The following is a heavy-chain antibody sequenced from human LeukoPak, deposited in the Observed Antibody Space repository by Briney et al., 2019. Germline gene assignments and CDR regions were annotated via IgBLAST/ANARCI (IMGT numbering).Heavy chain of an antibody. CDR3: ARRSSYERSGYSIYFDY. J-gene: IGHJ4*02. CDR1: GGPISSGGYY. D-gene: IGHD3-22*01. Sequence: SQTLSLTCTVSGGPISSGGYYWSWIRQHPGRGLEWIGYIYYSGSTYYNPSLKSRVTMSVDTSKNQFSMKLSSVTAADTAVYYCARRSSYERSGYSIYFDYWGQGALVTVSS. CDR2: IYYSGST. V-gene: IGHV4-31*03.